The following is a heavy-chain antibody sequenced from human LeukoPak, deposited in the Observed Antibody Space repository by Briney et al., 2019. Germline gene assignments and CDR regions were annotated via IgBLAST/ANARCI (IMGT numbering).Heavy chain of an antibody. Sequence: ASVKASCKASGYTFTSYGISWVRQAPGQGLEWMGWISAYNGNTNYAQKLQGRVTMTTDTSTSTAYMELRSLRSDDTAVYYCAKDQELPAYYYDSSGWADLDYWGQGTLVTVSS. CDR2: ISAYNGNT. CDR3: AKDQELPAYYYDSSGWADLDY. D-gene: IGHD3-22*01. J-gene: IGHJ4*02. V-gene: IGHV1-18*01. CDR1: GYTFTSYG.